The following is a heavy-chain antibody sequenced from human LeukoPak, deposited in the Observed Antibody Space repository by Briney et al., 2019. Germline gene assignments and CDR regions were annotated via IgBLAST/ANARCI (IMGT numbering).Heavy chain of an antibody. Sequence: ASVKVSCKASGYTFTSYYMHWVRQAPGQGLEWMGIINPSGGSTSYAQKFQGRVTMTRDTSTSTVYMELSSLRSEDTAVYYCARVVPEYCSGWSCYDRYYYYMDVWGKGTTVTVSS. CDR1: GYTFTSYY. CDR3: ARVVPEYCSGWSCYDRYYYYMDV. V-gene: IGHV1-46*01. J-gene: IGHJ6*03. CDR2: INPSGGST. D-gene: IGHD2-15*01.